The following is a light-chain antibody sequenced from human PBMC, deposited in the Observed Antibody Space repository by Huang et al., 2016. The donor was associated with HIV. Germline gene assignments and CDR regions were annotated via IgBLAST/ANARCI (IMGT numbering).Light chain of an antibody. CDR2: MTS. CDR3: QQANSFPLI. J-gene: IGKJ4*01. V-gene: IGKV1-12*01. Sequence: DIQMTQSPSSVSASVGDSVTITCRASQDISQWLAWYQQKPGQAPKILIYMTSNLQSGVPSRFSGSGSGTDFTLTISSLQPEDFATYYCQQANSFPLIFGGGTRVDIK. CDR1: QDISQW.